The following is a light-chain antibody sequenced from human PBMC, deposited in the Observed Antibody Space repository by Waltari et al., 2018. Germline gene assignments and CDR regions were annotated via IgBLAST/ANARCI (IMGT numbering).Light chain of an antibody. CDR2: AAS. CDR1: QSISSY. J-gene: IGKJ4*01. Sequence: DIQMTQAPSSLSASVVDRVTITCRASQSISSYLNWFLQKPGKAPKLLIYAASSLQSGVPSRFSGSGSGTDFTLTISSLQPEDFATYYCQQSYSTPPTFGGGTKVEIK. V-gene: IGKV1-39*01. CDR3: QQSYSTPPT.